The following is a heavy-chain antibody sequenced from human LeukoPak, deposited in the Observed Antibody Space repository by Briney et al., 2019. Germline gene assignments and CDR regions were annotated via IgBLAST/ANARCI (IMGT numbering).Heavy chain of an antibody. J-gene: IGHJ4*02. CDR1: GGSISSYY. Sequence: SGTLSLTCTVSGGSISSYYWSWIRQPAGKGLEWIGRIYTSGSTNYNPSLKSRVTMSVDTSKNQFSLKLSSVTAADTAVYYCARAGYYYDSSGYYAYYFDYWGQGTLVTVSS. D-gene: IGHD3-22*01. V-gene: IGHV4-4*07. CDR3: ARAGYYYDSSGYYAYYFDY. CDR2: IYTSGST.